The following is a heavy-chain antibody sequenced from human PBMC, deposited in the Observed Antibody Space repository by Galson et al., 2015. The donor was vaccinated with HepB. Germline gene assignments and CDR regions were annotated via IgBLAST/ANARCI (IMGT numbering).Heavy chain of an antibody. D-gene: IGHD6-19*01. CDR2: INPNSGGT. CDR1: GYTFTGYY. J-gene: IGHJ4*02. CDR3: ATSGTYSSGWYDY. V-gene: IGHV1-2*04. Sequence: SVKVSCKASGYTFTGYYMHWVRQAPGQGLEWMGWINPNSGGTNYAQKFQGWVTMTRDTSISTAYMELSRLRSDDTAVYYCATSGTYSSGWYDYWGQGTLVTVSS.